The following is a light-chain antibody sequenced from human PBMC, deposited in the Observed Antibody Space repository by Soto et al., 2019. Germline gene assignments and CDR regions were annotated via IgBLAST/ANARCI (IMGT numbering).Light chain of an antibody. V-gene: IGKV1-12*01. CDR3: QHFNNFHVT. Sequence: DIQMTQSPSSLSASIGDRVAIICRAIQDVSTWLAWYQQQPGKAPKLLIYTASRLQTGVPPRFSGSGSGTDFTLTINSLQPEDFATYYCQHFNNFHVTFGQGTRLEIK. J-gene: IGKJ5*01. CDR1: QDVSTW. CDR2: TAS.